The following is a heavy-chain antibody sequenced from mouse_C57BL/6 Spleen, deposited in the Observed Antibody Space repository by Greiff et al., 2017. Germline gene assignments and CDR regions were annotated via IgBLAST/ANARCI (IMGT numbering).Heavy chain of an antibody. CDR3: ARSITTVVATDYAMDY. CDR2: INPNNGGT. V-gene: IGHV1-26*01. CDR1: GYTFTDYY. D-gene: IGHD1-1*01. J-gene: IGHJ4*01. Sequence: EVQLQQSGPELVKPGASVKISCKASGYTFTDYYMNWVKQSHGKSLEWIGDINPNNGGTSYNQKFKGKATLTVDKSSSTAYMELRSLTSEDSAVYYCARSITTVVATDYAMDYGGQGTSVTVSS.